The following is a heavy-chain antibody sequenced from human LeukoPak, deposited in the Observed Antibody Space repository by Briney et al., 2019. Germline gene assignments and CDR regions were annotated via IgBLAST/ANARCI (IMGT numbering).Heavy chain of an antibody. J-gene: IGHJ4*02. CDR2: IVGGDGGT. CDR1: GFPISTNG. CDR3: VMRGDY. Sequence: GGSLRLSCAASGFPISTNGMSWVRQAPGKGLEWVSGIVGGDGGTYYADSVKGRFTISRDNAKNSLYLQMNSLRAEDTAIYYCVMRGDYWGQGTLVTVSS. V-gene: IGHV3-23*01.